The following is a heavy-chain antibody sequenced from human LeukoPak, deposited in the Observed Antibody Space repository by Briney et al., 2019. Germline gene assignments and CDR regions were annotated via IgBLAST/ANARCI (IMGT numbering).Heavy chain of an antibody. CDR1: GGSLSSSSYY. V-gene: IGHV4-39*01. J-gene: IGHJ4*02. Sequence: PSETLSLTCTVSGGSLSSSSYYWGWVRQPPGTWLEWLGSIYYSGSTYYNPSLKSRVTISVDTSKNQFSLKLSSVAAADPAVYYCARSRTRTTMIVVVIPYFDYWGQGTLVTVSS. CDR2: IYYSGST. CDR3: ARSRTRTTMIVVVIPYFDY. D-gene: IGHD3-22*01.